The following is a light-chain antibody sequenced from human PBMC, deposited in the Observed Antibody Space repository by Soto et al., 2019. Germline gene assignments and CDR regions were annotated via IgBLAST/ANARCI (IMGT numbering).Light chain of an antibody. Sequence: QSVLTQPASVSGSPGQSITISCTGTSSAVGGYNYASWYQQHPGKAPKLMIYDVSNRPSGVSNRFSGSKSGNTASLTISGLQAEDEADYYCSSYTSSSTRVFGTGTKVTVL. CDR3: SSYTSSSTRV. CDR1: SSAVGGYNY. J-gene: IGLJ1*01. CDR2: DVS. V-gene: IGLV2-14*01.